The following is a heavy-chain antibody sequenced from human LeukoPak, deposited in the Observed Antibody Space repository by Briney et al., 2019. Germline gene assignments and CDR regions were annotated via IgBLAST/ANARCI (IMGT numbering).Heavy chain of an antibody. Sequence: PGRSLRLSCAASGFTFSSYAMHWVRQGPGKGLEWVAIISYDGRNNHYADSVKGRFTISRDNSKNTLYLQMNSLRVEDTAVYYCAGSWFYRDYFEYWGQGTLVTVSS. CDR2: ISYDGRNN. J-gene: IGHJ4*02. CDR1: GFTFSSYA. V-gene: IGHV3-30*03. D-gene: IGHD3-10*01. CDR3: AGSWFYRDYFEY.